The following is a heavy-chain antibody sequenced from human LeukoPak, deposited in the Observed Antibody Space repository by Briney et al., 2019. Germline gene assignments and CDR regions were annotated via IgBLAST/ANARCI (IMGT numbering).Heavy chain of an antibody. Sequence: SLRLSCAASGFTFDDYAMHWVRQAPGKGLEWVSGISWNSGSIGYADSVKGRFTISRDNAKNSLYLQMNSLRAEDTALYYCAKDSGSYPSYFDYWGQGTLVTVSS. J-gene: IGHJ4*02. CDR1: GFTFDDYA. CDR3: AKDSGSYPSYFDY. CDR2: ISWNSGSI. D-gene: IGHD1-26*01. V-gene: IGHV3-9*01.